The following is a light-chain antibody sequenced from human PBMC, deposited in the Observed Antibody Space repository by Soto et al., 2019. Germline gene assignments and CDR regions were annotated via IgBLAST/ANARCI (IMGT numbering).Light chain of an antibody. CDR2: DAS. Sequence: IQMTHSPSSLSASVGDRVTITCQATQDIRKYLNWYHQKPGKAPKLLIYDASSLETGVPSRFSGSGSGTDFTLTISSLQPEDFATYYCQQYDNLPLIFGQGTRLEIK. V-gene: IGKV1-33*01. CDR1: QDIRKY. J-gene: IGKJ5*01. CDR3: QQYDNLPLI.